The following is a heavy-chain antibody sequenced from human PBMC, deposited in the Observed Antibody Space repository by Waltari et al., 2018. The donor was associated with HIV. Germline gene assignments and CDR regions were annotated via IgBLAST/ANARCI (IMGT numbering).Heavy chain of an antibody. Sequence: EVQLVESGGGLVQPGGSLRLSCAASGFTFSRHWMSWVRQAPGKGLEWVANIRQDGSEKYYVDAVKGRFTISRDNAKNSLYLQMNSLRAEDTAVYYCARITIFGVVNDYGMDVWGQGTTVTVSS. CDR1: GFTFSRHW. V-gene: IGHV3-7*01. CDR2: IRQDGSEK. D-gene: IGHD3-3*01. J-gene: IGHJ6*02. CDR3: ARITIFGVVNDYGMDV.